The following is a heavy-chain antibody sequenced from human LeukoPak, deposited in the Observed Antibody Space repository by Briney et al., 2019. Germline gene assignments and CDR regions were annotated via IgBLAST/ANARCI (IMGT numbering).Heavy chain of an antibody. Sequence: GGSLRLSCAASGFTFSYAWMSWVRQAPGKGLEWVGHIKSKIDGETTNYAAPVKGRFTISRADSKNTLYLQMNSLQTEDTAVYYCTPGKKDMAIMGYWGQGTLVTVSS. CDR1: GFTFSYAW. CDR2: IKSKIDGETT. CDR3: TPGKKDMAIMGY. J-gene: IGHJ4*02. D-gene: IGHD5-24*01. V-gene: IGHV3-15*01.